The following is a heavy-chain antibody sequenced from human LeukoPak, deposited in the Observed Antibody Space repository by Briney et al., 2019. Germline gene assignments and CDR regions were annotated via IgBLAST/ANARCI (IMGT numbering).Heavy chain of an antibody. CDR2: INPNSGGT. J-gene: IGHJ6*02. D-gene: IGHD2-2*01. Sequence: ASAKVSCKASGYTFTDYYMHWVRQAPGQGLEWMGWINPNSGGTNYAQKFQGRVTMTRDTSISTAYMDLSRLRSDDTAVYYCARGQYQSHYGMDVWGQGTTVTVSS. CDR1: GYTFTDYY. V-gene: IGHV1-2*02. CDR3: ARGQYQSHYGMDV.